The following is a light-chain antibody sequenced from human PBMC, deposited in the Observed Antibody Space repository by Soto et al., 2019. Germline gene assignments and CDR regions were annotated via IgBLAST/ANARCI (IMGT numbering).Light chain of an antibody. Sequence: EIVMTQSQVTLSVSPGERVTLSCRASQSVSRNLAWYQQKPGQAPSLLIYGAFTRATGIPARFSGTGSGTECTLTISSLKYEDFALYYCQQYNDWPLTFGQGTKVDIK. CDR2: GAF. V-gene: IGKV3-15*01. CDR1: QSVSRN. J-gene: IGKJ1*01. CDR3: QQYNDWPLT.